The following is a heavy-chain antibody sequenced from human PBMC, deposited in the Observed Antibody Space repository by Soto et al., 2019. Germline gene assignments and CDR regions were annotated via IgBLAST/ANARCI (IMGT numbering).Heavy chain of an antibody. D-gene: IGHD3-22*01. J-gene: IGHJ4*02. Sequence: GASVKVSCKASGYTFTSYGISWVRQAPGQGLEWMGRVIPILGIANYAQKFQGRVTITADKSTSTAYMELSSLRSEDTAVYYCARDNYYDSSGYPYYFDYWGQGTLVTVSS. V-gene: IGHV1-69*04. CDR2: VIPILGIA. CDR1: GYTFTSYG. CDR3: ARDNYYDSSGYPYYFDY.